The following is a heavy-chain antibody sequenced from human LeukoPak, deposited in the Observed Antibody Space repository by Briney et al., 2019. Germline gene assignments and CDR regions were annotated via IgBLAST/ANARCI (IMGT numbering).Heavy chain of an antibody. CDR1: GHTLTELA. CDR3: ATEGGRSYYLY. J-gene: IGHJ4*02. Sequence: ASVRVSCKASGHTLTELAIHWVRQAPGKGLEWMGGFDPEDGQTIYAQKFQGRVTVTEDTSTDTAYMELSSLGSEDTAVYYCATEGGRSYYLYWGQGTLSPSPQ. V-gene: IGHV1-24*01. D-gene: IGHD1-26*01. CDR2: FDPEDGQT.